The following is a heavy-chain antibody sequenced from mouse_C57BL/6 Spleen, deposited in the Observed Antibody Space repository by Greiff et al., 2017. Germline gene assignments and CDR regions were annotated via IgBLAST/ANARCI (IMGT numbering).Heavy chain of an antibody. CDR3: ATYYYGSSQSFAY. D-gene: IGHD1-1*01. CDR2: INPGSGGT. CDR1: GYAFTNYL. J-gene: IGHJ3*01. Sequence: QVQLQQSGAELVRPGTSVKVSCKASGYAFTNYLIEWVKQRPGQGLEWIGVINPGSGGTNYNEKFKGKATLTADKSSSTAYMQLSRLTSEDSAVYYCATYYYGSSQSFAYWGQGTLVTVSA. V-gene: IGHV1-54*01.